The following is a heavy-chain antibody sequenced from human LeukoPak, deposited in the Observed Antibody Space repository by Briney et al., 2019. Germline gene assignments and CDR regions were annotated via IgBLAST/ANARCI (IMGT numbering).Heavy chain of an antibody. D-gene: IGHD3-10*01. CDR3: AAAVGFGTEIIDY. V-gene: IGHV3-11*04. Sequence: PGGSLRLSCAASGFTFSDYYMGWIRQAPGKGLEWVSYISSSGSTIYYADSVKGRFTISRDNAKNSLYLQMNTLRAEDTAVYYCAAAVGFGTEIIDYWGQGTLVTVSS. J-gene: IGHJ4*02. CDR2: ISSSGSTI. CDR1: GFTFSDYY.